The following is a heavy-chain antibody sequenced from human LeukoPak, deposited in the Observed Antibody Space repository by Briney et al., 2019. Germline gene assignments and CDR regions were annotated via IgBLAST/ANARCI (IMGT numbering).Heavy chain of an antibody. CDR1: GYTFTSYD. CDR3: TSSTVYYDSSGYYSGVADY. V-gene: IGHV1-8*03. Sequence: ASVKVSCKASGYTFTSYDINWVRQATGQGLEWMGWMNPNSGNTGYAQKFQGRVTITRNTSISTAYMELSSLRAEDTAVYYCTSSTVYYDSSGYYSGVADYWGQGTLVTVSS. CDR2: MNPNSGNT. J-gene: IGHJ4*02. D-gene: IGHD3-22*01.